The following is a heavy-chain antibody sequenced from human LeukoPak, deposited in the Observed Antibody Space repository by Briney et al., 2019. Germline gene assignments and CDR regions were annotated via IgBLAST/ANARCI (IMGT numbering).Heavy chain of an antibody. CDR3: AKDPNGDYVGAFDT. CDR2: IGITSEYI. CDR1: GFTITAYA. J-gene: IGHJ3*02. Sequence: PGGSLRLSCAAPGFTITAYAMSWVRQSPGKGLEWVSGIGITSEYIHYADSVKGRFTISRDNSKNTVYLEMSSLRAEDAAVYYCAKDPNGDYVGAFDTWGQGTMVIVSS. D-gene: IGHD4-17*01. V-gene: IGHV3-23*01.